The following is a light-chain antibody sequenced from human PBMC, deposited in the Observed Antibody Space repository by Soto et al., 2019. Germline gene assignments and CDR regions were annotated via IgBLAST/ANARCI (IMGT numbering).Light chain of an antibody. CDR1: QGIGSD. CDR2: AAS. V-gene: IGKV1-17*01. J-gene: IGKJ4*01. Sequence: DIQMTQSPSSLSASVGVRVTITCRGSQGIGSDLGWYQQKPGKAPKRLIYAASSLQSGVPSRFSGRGSGTEFTLTISSLQPEDFATYYCLQHNSYPPTFGGGTKVEIK. CDR3: LQHNSYPPT.